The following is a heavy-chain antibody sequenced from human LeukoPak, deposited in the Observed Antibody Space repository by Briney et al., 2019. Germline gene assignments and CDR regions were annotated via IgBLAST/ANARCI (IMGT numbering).Heavy chain of an antibody. CDR2: IYTSGST. Sequence: SETLSLTCTVSGGSISSGSYYCSWGRQPAGTGLEWIGHIYTSGSTNYNPSFKSRVTISVDTSKNQFSLKLSSVTAADTAVYYCARKVVVPAAINWFDPWGQGTLVTVSS. CDR3: ARKVVVPAAINWFDP. J-gene: IGHJ5*02. D-gene: IGHD2-2*01. CDR1: GGSISSGSYY. V-gene: IGHV4-61*09.